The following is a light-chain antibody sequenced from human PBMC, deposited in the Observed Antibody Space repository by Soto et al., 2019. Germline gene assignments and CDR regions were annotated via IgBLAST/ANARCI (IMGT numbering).Light chain of an antibody. Sequence: QLVLTQPASASGSPGQSITISCTGTNSDIGSYSYVSWYQQHPGKAPKLMIYEVSNRPSGVSNRFSGSKSGNTASLTISGLQAEDEADYYCSSYTTSSTLVFGGGTKLTVL. CDR2: EVS. CDR1: NSDIGSYSY. V-gene: IGLV2-14*01. J-gene: IGLJ2*01. CDR3: SSYTTSSTLV.